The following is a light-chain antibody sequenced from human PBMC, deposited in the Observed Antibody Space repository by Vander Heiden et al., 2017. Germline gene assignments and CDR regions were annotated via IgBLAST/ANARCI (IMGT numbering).Light chain of an antibody. J-gene: IGLJ2*01. CDR3: CSYAGSRTFVL. CDR2: ECS. V-gene: IGLV2-23*03. CDR1: SSDIGSYDL. Sequence: QSALTQPASVSGSPGQSITISCTGTSSDIGSYDLVSWYQQHPGKAPKLMIYECSKRPSGVSDRFSGSKSGNTASLTISGLQAEDEADYYCCSYAGSRTFVLFGGGTKLT.